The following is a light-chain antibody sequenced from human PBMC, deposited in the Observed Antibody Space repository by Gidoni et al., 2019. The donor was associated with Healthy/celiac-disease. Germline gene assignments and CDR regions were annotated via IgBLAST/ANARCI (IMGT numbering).Light chain of an antibody. CDR2: LGS. V-gene: IGKV2-28*01. CDR3: MQALQTGWT. Sequence: DIVMTQSPLSLPVTPGEPASISCRSSQSLLHRTGYNYLDWYLQKPGQSPQLLIYLGSNRASGVPDRFSGGGSGTDFTLKISRVEAEDVGVYYCMQALQTGWTFXXXTKVEIK. CDR1: QSLLHRTGYNY. J-gene: IGKJ1*01.